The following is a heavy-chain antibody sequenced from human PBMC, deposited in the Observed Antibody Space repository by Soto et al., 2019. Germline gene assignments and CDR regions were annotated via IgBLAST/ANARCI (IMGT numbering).Heavy chain of an antibody. CDR3: ARVVISIVVWFDP. CDR1: GGSISSGDYY. D-gene: IGHD1-26*01. J-gene: IGHJ5*02. V-gene: IGHV4-30-4*01. CDR2: ISYSGST. Sequence: LSLTCTVSGGSISSGDYYWSWIRQPPGKGLEWIGYISYSGSTYYNPSLKSRVTISVDTSKNQFSLKLSSVTAADTAVYYCARVVISIVVWFDPWGQGTLVTVSS.